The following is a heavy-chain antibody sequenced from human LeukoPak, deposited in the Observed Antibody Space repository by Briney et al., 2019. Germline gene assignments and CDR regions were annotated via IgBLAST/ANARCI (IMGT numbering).Heavy chain of an antibody. D-gene: IGHD3-22*01. CDR2: INHSGST. CDR3: ATTRSYYYDSSGYHPGAVDY. CDR1: GVSFSGYY. V-gene: IGHV4-34*01. Sequence: PSETLSLTCAVYGVSFSGYYWSWIRQPPGKGLEWIGEINHSGSTNYNPSLKSRVTISVDTSKNQFSLKLSSVTAADTAVYYCATTRSYYYDSSGYHPGAVDYWGQGTLVTVSS. J-gene: IGHJ4*02.